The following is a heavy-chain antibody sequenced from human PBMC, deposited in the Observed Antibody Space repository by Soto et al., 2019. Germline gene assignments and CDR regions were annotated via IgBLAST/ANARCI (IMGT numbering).Heavy chain of an antibody. CDR2: IDPSDSYT. CDR3: ARLSTGFCSKTTCQLYYGMDV. V-gene: IGHV5-10-1*01. J-gene: IGHJ6*02. CDR1: GYTFTAFW. Sequence: GESLKISCQASGYTFTAFWITWVRQMPGKGLEWMATIDPSDSYTNYSLSFQGHVTVSADKSIGSAYLQWSTLEASDSATYYRARLSTGFCSKTTCQLYYGMDVWGQGTTVTVSS. D-gene: IGHD2-2*01.